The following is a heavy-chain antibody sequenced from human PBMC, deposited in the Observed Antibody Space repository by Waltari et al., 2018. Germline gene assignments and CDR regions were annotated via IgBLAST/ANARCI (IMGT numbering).Heavy chain of an antibody. V-gene: IGHV3-30*01. CDR2: RSYDTNTK. J-gene: IGHJ3*01. Sequence: QVQLVESGGGVVQPGTSLKLSCAASGITFSDCSMHWVRQTPDKGLGWVALRSYDTNTKIYADTVKGRFTVSRDNSKNSLYLQMNSLRTDDTALYYCVRELNEKGAKAFDFWGQGTMVTVSS. CDR3: VRELNEKGAKAFDF. CDR1: GITFSDCS. D-gene: IGHD3-16*01.